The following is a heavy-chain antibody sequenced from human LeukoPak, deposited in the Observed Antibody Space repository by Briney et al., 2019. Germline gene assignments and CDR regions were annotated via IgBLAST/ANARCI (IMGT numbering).Heavy chain of an antibody. D-gene: IGHD1-14*01. CDR1: GYTFTSYY. CDR2: INPNSGGT. CDR3: ARENRGGTSISSHIYYFDY. V-gene: IGHV1-2*02. Sequence: ASVTVSCKASGYTFTSYYMHWVRQAPGQGLEWMGWINPNSGGTNFAQKFQGRVTMTSDTSISTAYMELSRLRSDDTAVYYCARENRGGTSISSHIYYFDYWGQGTLVTVSS. J-gene: IGHJ4*02.